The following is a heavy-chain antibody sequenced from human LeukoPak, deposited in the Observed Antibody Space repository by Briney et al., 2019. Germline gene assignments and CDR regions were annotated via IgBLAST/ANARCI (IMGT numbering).Heavy chain of an antibody. CDR3: AKGGRFLEWLLYSFDY. J-gene: IGHJ4*02. V-gene: IGHV3-23*01. CDR2: ISGSGGST. Sequence: PGGSLRLSCAASGFTFSSYAMSWFRQAPGKGLEWVSAISGSGGSTYYADSVKGRFTISRDNSKNTLYLQMNSLRAEDTAVYYCAKGGRFLEWLLYSFDYWGQGTLVTVSS. D-gene: IGHD3-3*01. CDR1: GFTFSSYA.